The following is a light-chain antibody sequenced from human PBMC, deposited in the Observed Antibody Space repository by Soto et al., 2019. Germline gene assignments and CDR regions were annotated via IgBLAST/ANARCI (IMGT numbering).Light chain of an antibody. CDR2: EVN. J-gene: IGLJ3*02. V-gene: IGLV2-8*01. CDR1: SSDVGGYNY. Sequence: QSVLTQPASVSGSPGQSITISCTGTSSDVGGYNYVSWYQQHPGKAPRLMIYEVNKRPSGVPDRFSGSKSGYTASLTVSGLQTEDEAFYYCSSSAGIYHYLVFGGGTQLTVL. CDR3: SSSAGIYHYLV.